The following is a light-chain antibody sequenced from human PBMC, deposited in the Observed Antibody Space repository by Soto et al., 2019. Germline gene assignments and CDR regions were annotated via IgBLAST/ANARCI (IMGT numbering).Light chain of an antibody. V-gene: IGLV2-23*01. CDR1: ISDVWSYNL. CDR3: CSFATCGTSGYV. CDR2: EGT. J-gene: IGLJ1*01. Sequence: QSVLTQPPSVSGSPGQSVTISCTGTISDVWSYNLVSWYQQHPGKAPKLMIYEGTKRPSGVSNRFSGSKSGHTASLTIAGLQAEDEEDYYCCSFATCGTSGYVFGSGTTVTV.